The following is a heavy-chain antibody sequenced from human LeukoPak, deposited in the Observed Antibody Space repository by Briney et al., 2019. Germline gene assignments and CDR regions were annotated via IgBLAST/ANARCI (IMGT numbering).Heavy chain of an antibody. CDR2: IRYDGSDK. CDR1: GFNFSNYD. Sequence: PGGSLRLSCAASGFNFSNYDMHWVRQAPGKGLEWVAFIRYDGSDKYYADSVKGRFTISRDNAKNSLYLQMNSLRADDTAVYYCATDPATGTTATSLLAPWGQGTLVTVSS. J-gene: IGHJ5*02. D-gene: IGHD1-1*01. CDR3: ATDPATGTTATSLLAP. V-gene: IGHV3-30*02.